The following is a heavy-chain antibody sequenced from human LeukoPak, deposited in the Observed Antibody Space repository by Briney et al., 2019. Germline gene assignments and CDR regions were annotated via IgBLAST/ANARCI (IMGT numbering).Heavy chain of an antibody. V-gene: IGHV4-34*01. CDR1: GGSFSGYY. CDR3: ARDSQLGQIDY. Sequence: SETLSLTCAVYGGSFSGYYWSWIRQPPGKGLEWIGEINRSGSTNYNPSLKSRVTISVDTSKNQFSLKLSSVTAADTAVYYCARDSQLGQIDYWGQGTLVTVSS. D-gene: IGHD6-6*01. CDR2: INRSGST. J-gene: IGHJ4*02.